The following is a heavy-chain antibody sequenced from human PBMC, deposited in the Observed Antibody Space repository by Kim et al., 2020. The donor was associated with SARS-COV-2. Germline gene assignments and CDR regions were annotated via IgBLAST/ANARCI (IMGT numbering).Heavy chain of an antibody. CDR1: GFSFSSYA. D-gene: IGHD2-15*01. CDR2: ISTNGDNT. V-gene: IGHV3-23*01. J-gene: IGHJ2*01. CDR3: VKDSSSSNYSVFGC. Sequence: GGSLRLSCAASGFSFSSYAMSWVRQAPGKGLEWVSSISTNGDNTYYADSVKGRFTISRDNSRNTLNLQMNSLRAEDTAVYYCVKDSSSSNYSVFGCGGR.